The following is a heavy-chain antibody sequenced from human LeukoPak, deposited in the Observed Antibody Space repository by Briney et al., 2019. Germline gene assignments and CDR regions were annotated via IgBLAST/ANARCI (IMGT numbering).Heavy chain of an antibody. J-gene: IGHJ3*02. CDR2: IYTSGST. CDR1: GGSISSYY. D-gene: IGHD3-3*01. Sequence: SETLSLTCTVSGGSISSYYWSWIRQPARKGLEWIGRIYTSGSTNYNPSLKSRVTMSVDTSKNQFSLKLSSVTAADTAVYYCARDPYYDFWSGRPDAFDIWGQGTMVTVSS. V-gene: IGHV4-4*07. CDR3: ARDPYYDFWSGRPDAFDI.